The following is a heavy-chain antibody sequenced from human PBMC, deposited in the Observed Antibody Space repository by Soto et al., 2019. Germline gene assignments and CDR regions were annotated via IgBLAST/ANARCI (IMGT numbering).Heavy chain of an antibody. CDR1: GGSFSGYY. CDR3: ARGAPTDDYSNYVALYYYGMDV. Sequence: SETLSLTCAVYGGSFSGYYWSWIRQPPGKGLEWIGEINHSGSTNYNPSLKSRVTISVDTSKNQFSLKLSSVTAADTAMYYCARGAPTDDYSNYVALYYYGMDVWGQGTTVTGSS. J-gene: IGHJ6*02. V-gene: IGHV4-34*01. CDR2: INHSGST. D-gene: IGHD4-4*01.